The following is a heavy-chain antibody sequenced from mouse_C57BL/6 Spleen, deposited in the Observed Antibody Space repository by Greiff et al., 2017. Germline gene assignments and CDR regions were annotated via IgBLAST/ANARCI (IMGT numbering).Heavy chain of an antibody. CDR2: IRSKSNNYAS. CDR1: GFSFNTYA. J-gene: IGHJ2*01. V-gene: IGHV10-1*01. D-gene: IGHD1-1*01. CDR3: VRHSIYGRSFDY. Sequence: EVHLVESGGGLVKPKGSLKLSCAASGFSFNTYAMTWVRQAPGKGLEWVARIRSKSNNYASYYADSVKDRFTISRDDSESILYLQMNNLKTEDTAMYYCVRHSIYGRSFDYWGQGTTLTVSS.